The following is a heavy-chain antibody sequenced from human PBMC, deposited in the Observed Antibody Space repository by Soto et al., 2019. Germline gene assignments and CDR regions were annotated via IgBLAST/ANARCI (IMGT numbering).Heavy chain of an antibody. V-gene: IGHV1-46*01. Sequence: QVQLVQSGTEVKKPGASVKVSCKASGYSFTTYNLHWVRQAPGQGLEWMGIINPSVGSTTYAQNFQDRVPMTRDTSTTTVYMELSSLRSEDTAVYYCARARDMDVWGQGTTVTVSS. CDR2: INPSVGST. CDR1: GYSFTTYN. J-gene: IGHJ6*02. CDR3: ARARDMDV.